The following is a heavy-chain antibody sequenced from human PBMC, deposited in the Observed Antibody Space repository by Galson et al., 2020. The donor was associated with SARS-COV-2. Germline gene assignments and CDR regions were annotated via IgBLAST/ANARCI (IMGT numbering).Heavy chain of an antibody. V-gene: IGHV3-15*01. J-gene: IGHJ6*02. CDR2: IKSKTDGGTT. CDR1: GFTFSNAW. Sequence: GESLKISCAASGFTFSNAWMSWVRQAPGKGLEWVGRIKSKTDGGTTDYAAPVKGRFTISRDDSKNTLYLQMNSLKTEDTAVYYCTTDHGDIVVVPAATHYYYYGMDVWGQGTTVTVSS. CDR3: TTDHGDIVVVPAATHYYYYGMDV. D-gene: IGHD2-2*01.